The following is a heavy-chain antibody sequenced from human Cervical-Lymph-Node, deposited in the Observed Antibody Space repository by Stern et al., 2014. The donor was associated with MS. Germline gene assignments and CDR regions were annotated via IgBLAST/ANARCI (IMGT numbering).Heavy chain of an antibody. CDR2: IDPSNSYT. J-gene: IGHJ4*02. D-gene: IGHD2-21*01. Sequence: VQLVQSGAEVKKPGASLRISCKCSGYSFNTYSISWVRQMPGKGLEWMGTIDPSNSYTDYSPSFQGHVTISVDKSISTAYLQWSSLKALDTAMYYCARHCGFRPGCIDYWGQGTLVTVSS. CDR1: GYSFNTYS. CDR3: ARHCGFRPGCIDY. V-gene: IGHV5-10-1*03.